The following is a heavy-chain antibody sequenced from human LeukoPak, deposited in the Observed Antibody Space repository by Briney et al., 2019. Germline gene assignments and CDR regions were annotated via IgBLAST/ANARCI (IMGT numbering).Heavy chain of an antibody. J-gene: IGHJ4*01. D-gene: IGHD4-23*01. CDR1: GFTFSRYW. Sequence: HPGGSLRLSCAASGFTFSRYWMSWVRQAPGKGLEWVASINQDGSTQVYVDSARGRFTISRDNAKSSLLLQMNSLRAEDTAFYYCAKLLRDETIYDFWGRGDLVTVSS. V-gene: IGHV3-7*01. CDR2: INQDGSTQ. CDR3: AKLLRDETIYDF.